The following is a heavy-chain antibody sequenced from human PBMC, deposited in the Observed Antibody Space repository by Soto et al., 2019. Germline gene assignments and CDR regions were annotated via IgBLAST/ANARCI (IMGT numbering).Heavy chain of an antibody. CDR3: ARDWYSSSWKNYYYYYGMDV. V-gene: IGHV1-18*01. CDR2: ISAYNGNT. CDR1: GGTFSSYA. D-gene: IGHD6-13*01. J-gene: IGHJ6*02. Sequence: ASVKVSCKASGGTFSSYAISWVRQAPGQGLEWMGGISAYNGNTNYAQKLQGRVTMTTDTSTSTAYMELRSLRSDDTAVYYCARDWYSSSWKNYYYYYGMDVWGQGTTVTVSS.